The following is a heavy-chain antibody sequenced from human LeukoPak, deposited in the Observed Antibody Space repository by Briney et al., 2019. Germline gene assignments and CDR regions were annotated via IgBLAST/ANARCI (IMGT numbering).Heavy chain of an antibody. V-gene: IGHV3-53*05. J-gene: IGHJ4*02. Sequence: GGSLRLSCAASGFTVSSNYMSWVRQAPGKGLEWVSVIYSGGSTYYADSVKGRFTISRDNSKNTLYLQMNSLRSEDTAVYYCARGDRDDYVWGSSLDYWGQGTLVTVSS. D-gene: IGHD3-16*01. CDR2: IYSGGST. CDR1: GFTVSSNY. CDR3: ARGDRDDYVWGSSLDY.